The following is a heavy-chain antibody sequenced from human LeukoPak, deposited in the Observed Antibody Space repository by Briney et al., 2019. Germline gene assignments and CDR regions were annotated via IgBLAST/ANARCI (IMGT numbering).Heavy chain of an antibody. CDR3: ARDPSLRGYGFPRWFDP. CDR1: GFTFSSYE. D-gene: IGHD5-18*01. CDR2: ISSSGSTI. Sequence: GGSLRLSCAASGFTFSSYEMNWVRQAPGKGLEWVSYISSSGSTIYYADSVKGRSTISRDNAKNSLYLQMNSLRAEDTAVYYCARDPSLRGYGFPRWFDPWGQGTLVTVFS. V-gene: IGHV3-48*03. J-gene: IGHJ5*02.